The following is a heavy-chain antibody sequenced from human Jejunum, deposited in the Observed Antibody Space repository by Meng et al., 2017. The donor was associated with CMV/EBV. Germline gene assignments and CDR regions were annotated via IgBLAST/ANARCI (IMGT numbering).Heavy chain of an antibody. CDR3: AKVGFGWYSIDY. J-gene: IGHJ4*02. V-gene: IGHV3-30*02. Sequence: GGELVRPGGSRRLFFAASGFTFSTYGMHWVRRAPGKGLGWVAFIRYDGTVQNYADSVKGRFTISRDNSWNMLSLEMNSLRPEDTAVYYCAKVGFGWYSIDYWGQGTLVTVSS. CDR2: IRYDGTVQ. CDR1: GFTFSTYG. D-gene: IGHD6-19*01.